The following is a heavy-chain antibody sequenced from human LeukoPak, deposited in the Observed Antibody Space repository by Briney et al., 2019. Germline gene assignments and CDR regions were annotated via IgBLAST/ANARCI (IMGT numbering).Heavy chain of an antibody. D-gene: IGHD3-10*01. V-gene: IGHV1-69*01. CDR2: IIPIFGTA. Sequence: ASVKVSCKASGGTFSSYAIRWVRQAPGQGLEWMGGIIPIFGTANYAQKFQGRVTITADESTSTAYMELSSLRSEDTAVYYCAREVMVRGGEGFSPTNYYGMDVWGKGTTVTVSS. CDR3: AREVMVRGGEGFSPTNYYGMDV. J-gene: IGHJ6*04. CDR1: GGTFSSYA.